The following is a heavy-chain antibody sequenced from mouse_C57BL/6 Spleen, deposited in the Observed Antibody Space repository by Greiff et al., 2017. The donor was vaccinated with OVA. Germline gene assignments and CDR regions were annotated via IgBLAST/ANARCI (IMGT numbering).Heavy chain of an antibody. V-gene: IGHV1-69*01. CDR2: IDPSDSYT. CDR1: GYTFTSYW. Sequence: VQLQQPGAELVMPGASVKLSCKASGYTFTSYWMHWVKQRPGQGLEWIGEIDPSDSYTTYNQKFKGKSTLSVDKSSSTAYMQLSSLTSEDSAVYYCARERVGSRGAMDYWGQGTSVTVSS. D-gene: IGHD1-1*01. CDR3: ARERVGSRGAMDY. J-gene: IGHJ4*01.